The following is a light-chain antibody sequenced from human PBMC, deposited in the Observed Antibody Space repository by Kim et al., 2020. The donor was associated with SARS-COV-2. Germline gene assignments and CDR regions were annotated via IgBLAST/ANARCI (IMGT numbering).Light chain of an antibody. CDR2: GAS. CDR1: QCVSSN. V-gene: IGKV3-15*01. J-gene: IGKJ4*02. CDR3: QRYSL. Sequence: EIVMTQSPATLSVSPGGRATLSCRASQCVSSNLAWYQQNPGQASRLLIYGASTRATGIPARFSGSGSGTEFTLTISSLQSEDFAVYYRQRYSLFGGVTKV.